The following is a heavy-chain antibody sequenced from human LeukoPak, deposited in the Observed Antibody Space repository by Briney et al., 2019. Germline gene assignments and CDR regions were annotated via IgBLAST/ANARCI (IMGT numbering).Heavy chain of an antibody. V-gene: IGHV3-21*01. CDR2: ISSSSSYI. CDR3: LFVVPAATPAASDWFDP. CDR1: GFTFSSYS. Sequence: GGSLRLSCAASGFTFSSYSMNWVRQAPGKGLEWVSSISSSSSYIYYADSVKGRFTISRDNAKNSLYLQMNSLRAEDTAVYYCLFVVPAATPAASDWFDPWGRGTLVTVPP. J-gene: IGHJ5*02. D-gene: IGHD2-2*01.